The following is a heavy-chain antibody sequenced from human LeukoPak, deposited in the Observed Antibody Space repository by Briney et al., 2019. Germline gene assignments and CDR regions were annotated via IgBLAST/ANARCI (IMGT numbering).Heavy chain of an antibody. D-gene: IGHD1-26*01. CDR2: IWYDGSNK. J-gene: IGHJ4*02. CDR3: ARDRIVGSTEKFDY. Sequence: GGSLRLSCAASGFTFSSYGMHWVRQAPGKGLEWVAVIWYDGSNKYYADCVKGRFTISRDNSKNTPYLQMNSLRAEDTAVYYCARDRIVGSTEKFDYWGQGTLVTVSS. V-gene: IGHV3-33*08. CDR1: GFTFSSYG.